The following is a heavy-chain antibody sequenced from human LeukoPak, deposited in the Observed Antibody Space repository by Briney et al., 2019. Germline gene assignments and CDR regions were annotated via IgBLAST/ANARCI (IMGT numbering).Heavy chain of an antibody. J-gene: IGHJ3*02. V-gene: IGHV3-9*01. D-gene: IGHD3-10*01. CDR1: GFTLEDFV. Sequence: QPGGSLRLSCVASGFTLEDFVMRWVREAPGEGVGWVSGISGKSGSIGYADSVKGRFTISRDNARDSLYLQLSSLRAEDTALYYCAKEVGGADAFDIWGQGTMVTVSS. CDR2: ISGKSGSI. CDR3: AKEVGGADAFDI.